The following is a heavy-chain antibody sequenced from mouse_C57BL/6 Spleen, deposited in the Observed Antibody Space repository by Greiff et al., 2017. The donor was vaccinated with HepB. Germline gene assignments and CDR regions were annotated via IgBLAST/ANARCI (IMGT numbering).Heavy chain of an antibody. J-gene: IGHJ3*01. CDR1: GYTFTSYW. V-gene: IGHV1-53*01. CDR3: AREDDYDYGAAY. CDR2: INPSNGGT. D-gene: IGHD2-4*01. Sequence: QVQLQQPGTELVKPGASVKLSCKASGYTFTSYWMHWVKQRPGQGLEWIGNINPSNGGTNYNEKFKSKATLTVDKSSSTASMQPSSLTSEDSAVHYCAREDDYDYGAAYWGQGTLVTGSA.